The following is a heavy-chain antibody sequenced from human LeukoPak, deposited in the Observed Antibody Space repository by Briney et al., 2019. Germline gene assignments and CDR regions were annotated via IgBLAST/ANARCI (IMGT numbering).Heavy chain of an antibody. CDR1: GGSISSSSYY. Sequence: SETLSLTCTVSGGSISSSSYYWGWIRQPPGKGLEWIGSIYYSGSTNYNPSLKSRVTISVDTSKNQFSLKLSSVTAADTAVYYCARGRVPAYDFWSGYYGGYYMDVWGKGTTVTVSS. J-gene: IGHJ6*03. V-gene: IGHV4-39*07. CDR2: IYYSGST. CDR3: ARGRVPAYDFWSGYYGGYYMDV. D-gene: IGHD3-3*01.